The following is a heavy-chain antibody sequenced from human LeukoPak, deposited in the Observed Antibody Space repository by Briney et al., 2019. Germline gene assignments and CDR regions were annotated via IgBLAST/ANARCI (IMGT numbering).Heavy chain of an antibody. CDR3: ARCRHSSGWYSYYYYMDV. CDR1: GFTFSSYE. Sequence: GGSLRLSCAASGFTFSSYEMKWVREAPGKGVEWVSYISSSGSTIYYADSVKGRFTISRDNAKNSLYLQMNSLRAEDTAVYYCARCRHSSGWYSYYYYMDVWGKGTTVTISS. D-gene: IGHD6-19*01. CDR2: ISSSGSTI. J-gene: IGHJ6*03. V-gene: IGHV3-48*03.